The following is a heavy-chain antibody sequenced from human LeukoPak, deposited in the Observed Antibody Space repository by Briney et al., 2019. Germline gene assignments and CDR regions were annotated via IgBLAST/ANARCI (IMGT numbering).Heavy chain of an antibody. Sequence: GGSLRLSCAASGFTFSSYGMHWVRQAPGKGLEWVAVISNDGRNKYYAGSVKGRFTISRDNSKNTLYLQMNSLRAEDTAVYYCARLGQARYCSSTSCSRFDPWGQGTLVTVSS. CDR2: ISNDGRNK. V-gene: IGHV3-30*19. J-gene: IGHJ5*02. CDR3: ARLGQARYCSSTSCSRFDP. CDR1: GFTFSSYG. D-gene: IGHD2-2*01.